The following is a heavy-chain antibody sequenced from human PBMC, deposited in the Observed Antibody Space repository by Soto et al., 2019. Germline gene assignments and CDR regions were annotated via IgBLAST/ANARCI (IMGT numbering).Heavy chain of an antibody. V-gene: IGHV1-69*09. J-gene: IGHJ4*02. CDR1: GVSFNSYG. Sequence: QVQLQQSGAELKRPGSSVKVSCKAPGVSFNSYGFAWVRQAPGKGLAWLGKITRSLHLTNYAQSLQGRVTITPDTATSTLYLELTSLTSKDTAVYYCAWMKMARLDHWGQGTLVTVSS. CDR3: AWMKMARLDH. D-gene: IGHD2-2*03. CDR2: ITRSLHLT.